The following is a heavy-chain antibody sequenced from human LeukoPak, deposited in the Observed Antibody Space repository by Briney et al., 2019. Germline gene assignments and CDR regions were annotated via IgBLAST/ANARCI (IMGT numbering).Heavy chain of an antibody. D-gene: IGHD3-22*01. V-gene: IGHV1-2*02. CDR2: INPNSGGT. J-gene: IGHJ4*02. CDR1: GYTFTGYY. Sequence: ASVKVSCKTSGYTFTGYYMHWVRQAPGQGLEWMGWINPNSGGTNYPQKFQGRVTMTRDTSITTAYMELSSLRSDDTAVYYCARAVVRYYYDSSGYYLDFDFWGQGTLVTVSS. CDR3: ARAVVRYYYDSSGYYLDFDF.